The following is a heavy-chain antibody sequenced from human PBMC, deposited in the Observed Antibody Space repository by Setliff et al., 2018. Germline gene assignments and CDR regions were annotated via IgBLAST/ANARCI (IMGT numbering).Heavy chain of an antibody. J-gene: IGHJ4*02. CDR2: ISSHSNTI. CDR1: GFNFMNYG. CDR3: LKDTYYYDSSGYYVFDY. D-gene: IGHD3-22*01. V-gene: IGHV3-48*04. Sequence: GGSLRLSCAASGFNFMNYGMNWVRQAPGEGLEWVSYISSHSNTIWYADSVKGRFTISRDNAKNTLYLQMNSLRAEDTAVYYCLKDTYYYDSSGYYVFDYWGQGTLVTVSS.